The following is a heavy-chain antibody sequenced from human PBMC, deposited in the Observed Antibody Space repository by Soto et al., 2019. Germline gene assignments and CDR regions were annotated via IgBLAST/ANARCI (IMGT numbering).Heavy chain of an antibody. J-gene: IGHJ6*02. V-gene: IGHV3-23*01. CDR2: ISGSGGST. D-gene: IGHD4-17*01. CDR3: AKSPQRYGDYLSYYYYGMDV. CDR1: GGTFIGYA. Sequence: PVGPLRLSCAASGGTFIGYASSRVRQAPGKGLEWVLAISGSGGSTYYADSVKGRFTISRDNSKNTLYLQMNSLRAEDTAVYYCAKSPQRYGDYLSYYYYGMDVWGQGTTVTVSS.